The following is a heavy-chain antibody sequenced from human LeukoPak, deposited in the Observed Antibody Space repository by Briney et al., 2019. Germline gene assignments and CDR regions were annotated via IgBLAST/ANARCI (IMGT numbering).Heavy chain of an antibody. V-gene: IGHV5-51*01. CDR1: GYSFTSYW. D-gene: IGHD6-19*01. J-gene: IGHJ4*02. CDR3: ARVFDSSGFYFDY. Sequence: GESLRISCKGSGYSFTSYWIGWVRQMPGKGLEWMGIIYPGDSDTRYSPSFQGQVTISADKSISTAYLQWSSLKASDTAMYYCARVFDSSGFYFDYWGQGTLVTVSS. CDR2: IYPGDSDT.